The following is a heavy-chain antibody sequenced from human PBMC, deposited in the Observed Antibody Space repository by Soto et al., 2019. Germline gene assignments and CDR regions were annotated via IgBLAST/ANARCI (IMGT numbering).Heavy chain of an antibody. CDR2: ISGSGGST. CDR3: AKDSTLNRDDYNWGKGYYFDY. V-gene: IGHV3-23*01. J-gene: IGHJ4*02. CDR1: GFTFSSYA. D-gene: IGHD4-4*01. Sequence: PGGSLRLSCAASGFTFSSYAMSWVRQAPGKGLEWVSSISGSGGSTYYADSVKGRFTISRDNSKNTLYLQMNSLRAEDTAVYYCAKDSTLNRDDYNWGKGYYFDYWGQGTLVTVSS.